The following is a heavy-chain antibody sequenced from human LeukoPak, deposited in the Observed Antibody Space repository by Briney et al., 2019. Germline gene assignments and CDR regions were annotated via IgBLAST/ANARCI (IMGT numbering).Heavy chain of an antibody. CDR1: GGSFSGYY. CDR3: AREYYSSSWSDY. D-gene: IGHD6-13*01. V-gene: IGHV4-34*01. CDR2: INHSGST. Sequence: SETLSLTCAVYGGSFSGYYWSWIRQPPGKGLEWIGEINHSGSTNYNPSLKSRVTISIDTSKNQFSLKLSSVTAADTAVYYCAREYYSSSWSDYWGQGTLVTVSS. J-gene: IGHJ4*02.